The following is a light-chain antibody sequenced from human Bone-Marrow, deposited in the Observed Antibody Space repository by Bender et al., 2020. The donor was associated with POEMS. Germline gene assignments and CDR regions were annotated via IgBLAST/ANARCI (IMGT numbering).Light chain of an antibody. CDR3: CSYAGSDTFEGM. Sequence: QSVLTQPPSASGTPGQRVTISCSGSGSNIGGYPVNWYQHLPGTAPTLLIFRNSQRPSGVPDRFSGSKSGTSASLAISGLRSEDEADYYCCSYAGSDTFEGMFGGGAKLTVL. J-gene: IGLJ3*02. CDR1: GSNIGGYP. CDR2: RNS. V-gene: IGLV1-47*01.